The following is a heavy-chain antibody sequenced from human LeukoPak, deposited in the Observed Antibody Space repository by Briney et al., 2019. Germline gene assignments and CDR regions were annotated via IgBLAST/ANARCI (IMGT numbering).Heavy chain of an antibody. D-gene: IGHD5-24*01. J-gene: IGHJ4*02. CDR2: INRDGSER. CDR3: TRVGYIDEGIDY. Sequence: GGSLRLSCAASGFTFSNYWMTWVRQAPGKGLEWVANINRDGSERYYVDSVKGRFTISRDDAKSSLYLQMNSLRAEDTAIYYCTRVGYIDEGIDYWGQGTLVTVSS. V-gene: IGHV3-7*04. CDR1: GFTFSNYW.